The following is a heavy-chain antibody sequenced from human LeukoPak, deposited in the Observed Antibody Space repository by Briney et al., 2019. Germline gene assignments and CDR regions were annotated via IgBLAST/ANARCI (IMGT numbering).Heavy chain of an antibody. CDR2: INWNGGST. CDR3: AGDLGALNGMDV. CDR1: GFTFDDYG. Sequence: RGSLRLSCAPPGFTFDDYGMSWVRHAPGKGLEWVSGINWNGGSTGYADSVKGRFTISRDNAKNSLYLQMDSLRAEDTALYYCAGDLGALNGMDVWGQGTTVTVSS. D-gene: IGHD3-10*01. V-gene: IGHV3-20*04. J-gene: IGHJ6*02.